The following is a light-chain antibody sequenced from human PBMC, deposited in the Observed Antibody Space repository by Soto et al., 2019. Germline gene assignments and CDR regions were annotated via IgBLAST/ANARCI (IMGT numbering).Light chain of an antibody. Sequence: QSALAQPPSASGSPGQSVTISCTGSGSDIGAYSFVSWYQQHPGKAPKLMIFGVTERPSGVPDRFSGSKSGNTASLTVSGLQADDEAVYYCYSYAGRNIWVFGGGTQLTVL. J-gene: IGLJ3*02. CDR1: GSDIGAYSF. V-gene: IGLV2-8*01. CDR3: YSYAGRNIWV. CDR2: GVT.